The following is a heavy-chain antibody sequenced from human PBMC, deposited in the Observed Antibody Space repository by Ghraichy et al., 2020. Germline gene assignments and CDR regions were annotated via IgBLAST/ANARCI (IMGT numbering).Heavy chain of an antibody. D-gene: IGHD2-2*01. Sequence: GGSLRLSCAASGFTFSNAWMSWVRQAPGKGLEWVGLIKSKTDGGTTDYAAPVKGRFTISRDDSKNTLYLQMNSLKTEDTAVYYCTRYCSSTNCYAYNWFDPWGQGTLVTVSS. CDR2: IKSKTDGGTT. J-gene: IGHJ5*02. CDR3: TRYCSSTNCYAYNWFDP. CDR1: GFTFSNAW. V-gene: IGHV3-15*01.